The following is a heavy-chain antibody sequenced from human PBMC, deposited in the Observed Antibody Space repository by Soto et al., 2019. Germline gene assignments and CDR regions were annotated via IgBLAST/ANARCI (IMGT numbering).Heavy chain of an antibody. D-gene: IGHD5-18*01. Sequence: SETLSLTCTVSGGSISSGDYYWSWIRQPPGKGLEWIGYIYYSGSTYYNPSLKSRVTISVDTSKNQFSLKLSSVTAADTAVYYCARRTIYSYGYASDYWGQGTLVTVSS. CDR2: IYYSGST. CDR1: GGSISSGDYY. V-gene: IGHV4-30-4*01. CDR3: ARRTIYSYGYASDY. J-gene: IGHJ4*02.